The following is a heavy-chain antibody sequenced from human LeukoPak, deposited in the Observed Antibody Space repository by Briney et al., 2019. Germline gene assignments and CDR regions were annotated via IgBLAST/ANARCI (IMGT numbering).Heavy chain of an antibody. CDR3: AKGLRTGVGPYMGYHYYMDV. Sequence: GGSLRLSCAASGFTFSSYAMSWVRQAPGKGLKWVSTINDNGAGTYYADSVKGRSTISRDNSYNTVSLQMNSPRDEDTGVYYCAKGLRTGVGPYMGYHYYMDVWGKGATVTVSS. CDR2: INDNGAGT. D-gene: IGHD3-16*01. J-gene: IGHJ6*03. V-gene: IGHV3-23*01. CDR1: GFTFSSYA.